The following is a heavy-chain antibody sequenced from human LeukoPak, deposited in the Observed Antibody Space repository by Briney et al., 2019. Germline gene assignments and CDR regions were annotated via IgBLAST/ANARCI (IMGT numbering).Heavy chain of an antibody. CDR3: ARGENGSFDH. J-gene: IGHJ4*02. D-gene: IGHD3-10*01. CDR2: VSSTGGDK. V-gene: IGHV3-11*01. Sequence: PGGSLRLSCTGSGVTFEDYYLSWIRRAPGREWEWISYVSSTGGDKFYADPVKGRFTISRDNARNSLYMEMNDLIAEDTAFYYCARGENGSFDHWGQGTLVIVSS. CDR1: GVTFEDYY.